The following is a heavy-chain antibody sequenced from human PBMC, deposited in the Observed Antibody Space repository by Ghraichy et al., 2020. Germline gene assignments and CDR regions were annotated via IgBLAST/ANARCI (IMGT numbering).Heavy chain of an antibody. CDR3: ARGSRVVRFYYYDGMDV. CDR1: GFTFSGYS. J-gene: IGHJ6*02. CDR2: ITSSGSFK. Sequence: GGSLRLSCVGSGFTFSGYSMNWVRQSPGKRLEWVSYITSSGSFKSYADSVKGRFTISSDNAQNSLSLQMNSLTDEDTAVYYCARGSRVVRFYYYDGMDVWGQGTTVTVSS. D-gene: IGHD4-23*01. V-gene: IGHV3-48*02.